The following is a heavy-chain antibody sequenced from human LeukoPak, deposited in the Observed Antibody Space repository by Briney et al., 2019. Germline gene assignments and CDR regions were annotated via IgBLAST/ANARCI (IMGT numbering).Heavy chain of an antibody. Sequence: PGGSLRLSCAASGFTFSSYGMYWVRQAPGKGLEWVAYVGYNGRNTNLGDSVKGRFTISRDNSKNTLFLQMNSLRPEDTAVYYCAKPAPGDPPTYFDSWGQGTLVTVSS. D-gene: IGHD1-26*01. CDR1: GFTFSSYG. J-gene: IGHJ4*02. CDR3: AKPAPGDPPTYFDS. CDR2: VGYNGRNT. V-gene: IGHV3-30*02.